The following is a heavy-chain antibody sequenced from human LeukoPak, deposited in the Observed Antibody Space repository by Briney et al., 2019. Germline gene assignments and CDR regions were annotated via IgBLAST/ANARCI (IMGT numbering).Heavy chain of an antibody. J-gene: IGHJ4*02. D-gene: IGHD2-8*01. Sequence: PSETPSLTCTFSGGSISIYYWSWIRQPAGKGLEWIGRFYSSGTTNYNPSLKSRVTMSVDTSKSQFSLKLTSVTAADTAVYYCARDNGGRYFDYWGQGTLVTVSS. CDR2: FYSSGTT. CDR1: GGSISIYY. CDR3: ARDNGGRYFDY. V-gene: IGHV4-4*07.